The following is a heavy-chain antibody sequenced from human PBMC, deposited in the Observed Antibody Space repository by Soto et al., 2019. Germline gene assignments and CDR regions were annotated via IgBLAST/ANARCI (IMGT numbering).Heavy chain of an antibody. CDR1: GFTFSSYA. J-gene: IGHJ4*02. Sequence: PGGSLRLSCAASGFTFSSYAMHWVRQAPGKGLEWVAVISYDGSNKYYADSVKGRFTISRDNSKNTLYVQMNNLRPEDTAVYYCARGLRSSPLGYFDSWGRGTVVTVSS. D-gene: IGHD7-27*01. CDR3: ARGLRSSPLGYFDS. V-gene: IGHV3-30-3*01. CDR2: ISYDGSNK.